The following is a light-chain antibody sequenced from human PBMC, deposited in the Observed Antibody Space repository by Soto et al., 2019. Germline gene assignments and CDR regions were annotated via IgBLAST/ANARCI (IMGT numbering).Light chain of an antibody. CDR2: GAS. Sequence: EVVWTQSPGTLSLSPGERATLSCRSSQSVSSSYLAWYQQKPGQAPRLLILGASSRATGIPDRFSGSGSGTDFTLTISSLQSEDFAVYYCQQYNNWPRPFGPGTKVDIK. CDR1: QSVSSSY. V-gene: IGKV3-20*01. CDR3: QQYNNWPRP. J-gene: IGKJ3*01.